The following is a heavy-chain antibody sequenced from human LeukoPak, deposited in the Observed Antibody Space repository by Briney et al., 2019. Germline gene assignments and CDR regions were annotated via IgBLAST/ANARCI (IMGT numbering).Heavy chain of an antibody. CDR3: ARAWITMVRGFDY. CDR1: GYTFTSYA. V-gene: IGHV1-3*01. D-gene: IGHD3-10*01. J-gene: IGHJ4*02. CDR2: INAGNGNT. Sequence: ASVKVSCKASGYTFTSYAMHWVRQAPGQRLEWMGWINAGNGNTKYSQKFQGRVTITRDTSASTAYMELSSVRSEDTAVYYCARAWITMVRGFDYWGQGTLVTVSS.